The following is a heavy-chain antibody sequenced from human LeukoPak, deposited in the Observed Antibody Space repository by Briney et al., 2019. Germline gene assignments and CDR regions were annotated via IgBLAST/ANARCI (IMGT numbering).Heavy chain of an antibody. J-gene: IGHJ4*02. Sequence: GGSLRLSCAASGFTFSSYGMHWVRQAPGKGLEWVTFIQNDGSYKDYADSVKGRFTISRDDSENTLHLQMNSLRAEDTAVYYCAKDTYGLARVTMVGGDYWGQGTLVTVSS. CDR3: AKDTYGLARVTMVGGDY. V-gene: IGHV3-30*02. CDR1: GFTFSSYG. D-gene: IGHD3-10*02. CDR2: IQNDGSYK.